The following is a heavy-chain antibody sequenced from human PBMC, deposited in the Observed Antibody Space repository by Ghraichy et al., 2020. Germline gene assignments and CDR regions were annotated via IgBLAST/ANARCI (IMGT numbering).Heavy chain of an antibody. V-gene: IGHV4-59*01. J-gene: IGHJ5*02. CDR2: VHYSGST. CDR1: GGSISSYY. Sequence: SETPSLTCTVSGGSISSYYWNWVRQPPGKGLEWIGSVHYSGSTNYNPSLKSRVTISLDKSKNQFSLKLSSVTAADTAVYYCAILRRNVFDTWGQGTLVTVSS. D-gene: IGHD2-15*01. CDR3: AILRRNVFDT.